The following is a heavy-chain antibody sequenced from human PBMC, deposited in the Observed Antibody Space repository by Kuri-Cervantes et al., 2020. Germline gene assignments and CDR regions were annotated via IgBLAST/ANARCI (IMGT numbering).Heavy chain of an antibody. CDR3: ACSYDILTGTDDP. Sequence: SVKVSCKASGGTFSSYDISWVRQAPGQGLEWMGGIIPIFGTANYAQKFQGRVTITADESTSTAYMELSSLRSEDTAVYYCACSYDILTGTDDPWGQGTLVTVSS. D-gene: IGHD3-9*01. CDR1: GGTFSSYD. CDR2: IIPIFGTA. V-gene: IGHV1-69*13. J-gene: IGHJ5*02.